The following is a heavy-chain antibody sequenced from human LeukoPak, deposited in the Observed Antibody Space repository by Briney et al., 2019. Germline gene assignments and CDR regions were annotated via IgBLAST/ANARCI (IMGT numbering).Heavy chain of an antibody. D-gene: IGHD1-26*01. J-gene: IGHJ3*01. Sequence: GGSLRLSCAACGFTFSNAWMSWVRQAPGKGLEWVGRIKRETDGGTTDYAAPVKGRFTISRDDSKNTLYLQMNSLKTEDTAVYYCAHRLFSAWGFDFWGQGTMVTVSS. CDR2: IKRETDGGTT. CDR3: AHRLFSAWGFDF. CDR1: GFTFSNAW. V-gene: IGHV3-15*01.